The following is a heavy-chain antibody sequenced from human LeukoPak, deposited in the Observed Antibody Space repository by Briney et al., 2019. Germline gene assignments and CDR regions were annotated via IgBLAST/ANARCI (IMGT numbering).Heavy chain of an antibody. J-gene: IGHJ4*02. CDR3: ARDAPGISAAGVY. CDR2: IYTSGSTSGST. Sequence: SQTLSLTCIVSGGSISSGTYYWNWIRQPAGKGLEWIGRIYTSGSTSGSTSCNPSLKSRVTISVDMSKNQFSLSLSSVTAADTAVYYCARDAPGISAAGVYWGQGTLVTVSS. D-gene: IGHD6-13*01. CDR1: GGSISSGTYY. V-gene: IGHV4-61*02.